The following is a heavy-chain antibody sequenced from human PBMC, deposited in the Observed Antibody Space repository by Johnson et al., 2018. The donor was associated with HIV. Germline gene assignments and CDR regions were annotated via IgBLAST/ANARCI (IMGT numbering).Heavy chain of an antibody. CDR2: IKQDGSEK. CDR1: GFTFSSYW. J-gene: IGHJ3*02. V-gene: IGHV3-7*01. CDR3: ARSSTVVTPHDI. D-gene: IGHD4-23*01. Sequence: VQLVESGGGLVQPGGSLRLSCAASGFTFSSYWMTWVSQAPGKGLEWVANIKQDGSEKYYADSVKGRFTISRDNSKNTLYLQMNSLRAEDTAVYYCARSSTVVTPHDIWGQGTMVTVSS.